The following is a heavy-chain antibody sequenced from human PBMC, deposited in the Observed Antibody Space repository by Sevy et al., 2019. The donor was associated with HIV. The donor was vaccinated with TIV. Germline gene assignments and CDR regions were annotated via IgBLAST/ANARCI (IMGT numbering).Heavy chain of an antibody. Sequence: GGSLRLSCAASGFTFSSYSMNWVRQAPGKGLEWVSSISSSSSYIYYADSVKGRFTISRDNAKNSLYRQMNSLRAEDTAVYYCAREASFWSGYYKGDFFDYWGQGTLVTVSS. CDR1: GFTFSSYS. CDR2: ISSSSSYI. D-gene: IGHD3-3*01. CDR3: AREASFWSGYYKGDFFDY. J-gene: IGHJ4*02. V-gene: IGHV3-21*01.